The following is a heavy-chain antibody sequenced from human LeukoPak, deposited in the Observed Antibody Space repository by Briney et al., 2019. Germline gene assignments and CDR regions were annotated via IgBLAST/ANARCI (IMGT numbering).Heavy chain of an antibody. V-gene: IGHV3-9*03. J-gene: IGHJ4*02. Sequence: GGSLRLSCAASGFTFDDYAMHWVRQAPGKGLEWVSGISWNSGSIGYADSVKGRFTISRDNAKNSLYLQMNSLRAEDMALYYCARDEARYGSGSYYKAWGQGTLVTVSS. CDR1: GFTFDDYA. CDR2: ISWNSGSI. D-gene: IGHD3-10*01. CDR3: ARDEARYGSGSYYKA.